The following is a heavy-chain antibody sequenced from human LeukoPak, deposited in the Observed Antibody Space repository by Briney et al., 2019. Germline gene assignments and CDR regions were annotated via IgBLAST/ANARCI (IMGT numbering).Heavy chain of an antibody. CDR3: ARGRDTGGYFREIPHWYFDL. J-gene: IGHJ2*01. D-gene: IGHD3-22*01. Sequence: SETLSLTCTVSGGSISSYYWSWIRQPPGKGLEWIGYIYYSGSTNYNPSLKSRVTISVDTFKNQFSLQLNSVTPEDTAVYYCARGRDTGGYFREIPHWYFDLWGRGTLVTVSS. CDR1: GGSISSYY. V-gene: IGHV4-59*12. CDR2: IYYSGST.